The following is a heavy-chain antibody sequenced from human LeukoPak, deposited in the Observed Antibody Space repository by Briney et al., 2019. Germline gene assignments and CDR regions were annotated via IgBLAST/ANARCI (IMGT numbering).Heavy chain of an antibody. Sequence: SQTLSLTCTVSGGSISSGSYYWSWIRQPAGKGLEWIGRIYTSGSTNYNPSLKSRVTISVDTSKNQFSLKLSSVTAADTAVYYCARERGAVAGFSFDYRGQGTLVTVSS. J-gene: IGHJ4*02. D-gene: IGHD6-19*01. CDR2: IYTSGST. CDR1: GGSISSGSYY. V-gene: IGHV4-61*02. CDR3: ARERGAVAGFSFDY.